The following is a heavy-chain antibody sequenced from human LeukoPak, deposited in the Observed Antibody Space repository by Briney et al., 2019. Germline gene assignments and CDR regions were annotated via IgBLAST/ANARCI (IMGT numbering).Heavy chain of an antibody. J-gene: IGHJ4*02. CDR3: ARASATSGWLFDY. Sequence: GGSLRLSCADSGFTVSSNYMRWVRQAPGKGLEWVSVIYSGGSTHYADSVKGRFTISRDNSKNTLYLQMNSLRAEDTAVYYCARASATSGWLFDYWGQGTLVTVSS. CDR1: GFTVSSNY. CDR2: IYSGGST. V-gene: IGHV3-66*01. D-gene: IGHD6-19*01.